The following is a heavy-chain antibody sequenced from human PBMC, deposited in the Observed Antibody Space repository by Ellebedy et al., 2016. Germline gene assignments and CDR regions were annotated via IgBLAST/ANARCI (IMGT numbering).Heavy chain of an antibody. D-gene: IGHD3-3*02. V-gene: IGHV3-7*01. Sequence: GESLKISXAASGFTFSNSWINWVRQAPGKGLKWVANIKPDGSEKNYLDSVKGRFTISRDNARNSVYLQMDSLRAEDTAVYYCVRDMAFSAVDIWGQGTTVTVSS. CDR1: GFTFSNSW. CDR2: IKPDGSEK. J-gene: IGHJ3*02. CDR3: VRDMAFSAVDI.